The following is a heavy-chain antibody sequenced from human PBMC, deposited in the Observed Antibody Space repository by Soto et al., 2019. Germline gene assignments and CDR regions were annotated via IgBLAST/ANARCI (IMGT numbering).Heavy chain of an antibody. CDR3: AKVSRIRGVIAAYFDS. CDR2: IKQGGSEK. D-gene: IGHD3-10*01. V-gene: IGHV3-7*03. CDR1: EFTFSSYW. J-gene: IGHJ4*02. Sequence: GGSLRLSCAASEFTFSSYWMSWVRQAPGKGLEWVANIKQGGSEKYYVDSVKGRFTISRDNAKNSLYLQMNSLRAEDTALYYCAKVSRIRGVIAAYFDSWGQGTLVTVSS.